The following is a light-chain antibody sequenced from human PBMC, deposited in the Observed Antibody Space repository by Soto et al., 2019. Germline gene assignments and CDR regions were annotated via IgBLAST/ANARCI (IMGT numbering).Light chain of an antibody. J-gene: IGLJ2*01. CDR2: DTS. CDR3: ATWDTSLRVGL. Sequence: QSVLTEPPSVSAAPGQKVTISCSRSTSNIGNYHVCWYQHVPGRAPKVLIYDTSKRPSGIPDRFSGSKSGTSATLDIAGLQTGDEADYYCATWDTSLRVGLFGGGTKLTVL. V-gene: IGLV1-51*01. CDR1: TSNIGNYH.